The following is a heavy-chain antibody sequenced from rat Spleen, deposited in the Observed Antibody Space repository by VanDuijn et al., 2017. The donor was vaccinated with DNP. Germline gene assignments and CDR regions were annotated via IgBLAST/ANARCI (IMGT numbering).Heavy chain of an antibody. J-gene: IGHJ1*01. V-gene: IGHV3-1*01. CDR2: INYSCAT. CDR3: ARGLNYGGYIYSWYFDF. D-gene: IGHD1-11*01. Sequence: EVQLQESGPGLVKPSQSLSLTCSVTGYSITSNYWAWIRKFPGNKMEWMGYINYSCATAYNPSLRSRISITRDTSKNQFFLQLNSVTTEDTATYYCARGLNYGGYIYSWYFDFWGPGTMVTVSS. CDR1: GYSITSNY.